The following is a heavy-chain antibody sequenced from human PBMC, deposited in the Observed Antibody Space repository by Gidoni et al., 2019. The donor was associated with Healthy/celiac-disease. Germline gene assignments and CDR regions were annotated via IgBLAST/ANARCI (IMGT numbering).Heavy chain of an antibody. D-gene: IGHD6-19*01. CDR3: AKDRTRGSVSSGCQEY. CDR2: ISGSGGST. Sequence: EVQLLESGGGLVQPGGSLRLSCAASGFTFSRYAMGWVRQAPGKGLEWVSAISGSGGSTYYADSVKGRFTISRDNSKNTLYLQMNSLRAEDTAVYYCAKDRTRGSVSSGCQEYWGQGTLVTVSS. CDR1: GFTFSRYA. J-gene: IGHJ4*02. V-gene: IGHV3-23*01.